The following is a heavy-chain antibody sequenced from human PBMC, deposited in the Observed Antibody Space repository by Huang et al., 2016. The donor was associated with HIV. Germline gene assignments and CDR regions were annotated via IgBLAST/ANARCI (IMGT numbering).Heavy chain of an antibody. V-gene: IGHV3-7*01. CDR1: GFNFKNYW. Sequence: DEHLVESGGGLVQPGGSVTITCEVSGFNFKNYWMNWFRQAAGKGVEGVAKIRGEGSEKNYGESVKGRFTIFRDNAKNLLYLQMKSLRAEDTSVYYCATNLQIVVVPPDMGYDAFDMWGQGTMVTVSS. D-gene: IGHD2-2*01. J-gene: IGHJ3*02. CDR3: ATNLQIVVVPPDMGYDAFDM. CDR2: IRGEGSEK.